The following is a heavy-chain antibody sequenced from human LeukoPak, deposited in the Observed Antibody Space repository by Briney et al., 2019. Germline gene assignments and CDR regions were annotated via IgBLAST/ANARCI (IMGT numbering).Heavy chain of an antibody. D-gene: IGHD3-10*01. Sequence: ASVKVSCKASGGTFSSYAISWVRQASGQGLEWMGGIIPIFGTANYAQKFQGRVTITADESTSTAYMELSSLRSEDTAVYYCARESGSGNYYYYMDVWGKGTTVTVSS. V-gene: IGHV1-69*13. CDR3: ARESGSGNYYYYMDV. J-gene: IGHJ6*03. CDR1: GGTFSSYA. CDR2: IIPIFGTA.